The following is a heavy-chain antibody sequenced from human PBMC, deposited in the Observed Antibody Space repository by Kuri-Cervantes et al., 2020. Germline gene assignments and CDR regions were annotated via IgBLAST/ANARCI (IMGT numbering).Heavy chain of an antibody. V-gene: IGHV3-30*01. J-gene: IGHJ6*03. Sequence: LSLTCAASGFTFSSYAMHWVRQAPGKGLEWLAAISYDGSNKYYADSVKGRFTISRDNSKDTLYLQMNSLRAEDTAVYYCARPALVSSYYYMDVWGKGTTVTVSS. CDR2: ISYDGSNK. D-gene: IGHD2-2*01. CDR1: GFTFSSYA. CDR3: ARPALVSSYYYMDV.